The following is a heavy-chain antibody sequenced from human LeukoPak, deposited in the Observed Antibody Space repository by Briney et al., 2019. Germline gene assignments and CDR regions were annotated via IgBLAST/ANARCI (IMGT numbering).Heavy chain of an antibody. CDR1: GYTFTGYY. J-gene: IGHJ4*02. V-gene: IGHV1-2*02. CDR2: INPNSGGT. D-gene: IGHD2-2*01. Sequence: ASVKVSCKASGYTFTGYYMHWVRQAPGQGLEWMGWINPNSGGTNYAQKFQGRVTMTRDTSISTAYMELSRPRSDDTAVYYCARLIVPAAMGRGMGVFDYWGQGTLVTVSS. CDR3: ARLIVPAAMGRGMGVFDY.